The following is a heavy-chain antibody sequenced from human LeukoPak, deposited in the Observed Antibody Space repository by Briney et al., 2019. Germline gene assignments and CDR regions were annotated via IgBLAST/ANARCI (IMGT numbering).Heavy chain of an antibody. CDR1: GLSFKRYQ. CDR2: ISDDDTTI. CDR3: ARGHGTSWFPFDS. D-gene: IGHD6-13*01. V-gene: IGHV3-48*03. Sequence: PGGSLRLSCTGSGLSFKRYQMNWVRQAPGKGLEWVSHISDDDTTIYYADSVKGRFTISRIDATSSLYLEIKSLRATGTGIYYCARGHGTSWFPFDSWGQGTLVTVSS. J-gene: IGHJ4*02.